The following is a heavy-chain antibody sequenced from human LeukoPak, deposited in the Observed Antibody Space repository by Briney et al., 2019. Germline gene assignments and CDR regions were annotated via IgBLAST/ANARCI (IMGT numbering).Heavy chain of an antibody. J-gene: IGHJ4*02. V-gene: IGHV4-34*01. D-gene: IGHD6-13*01. CDR2: INHSRST. Sequence: SETLSLTCAVYGGSFSGYYWSWIRQPPGKGLEWIGEINHSRSTNYNPSLKSRVTISVDTSKNQFSLRLSSVTAADTAVYYCARGGPGRFIAKYYFDYWGQGTLVTVSS. CDR3: ARGGPGRFIAKYYFDY. CDR1: GGSFSGYY.